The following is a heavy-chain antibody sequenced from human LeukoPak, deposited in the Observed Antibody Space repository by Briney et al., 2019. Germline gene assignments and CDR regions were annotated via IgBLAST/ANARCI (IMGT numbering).Heavy chain of an antibody. Sequence: PSVKVSCKASGYTFTSYSMHWVRQAPGQGLEWIGIINPSGGSTSYAQKFQGRVTMTRDTSTSTVYMELSSLRSEDTAVYYCARDLVPSQTRRDGYNFDYWGQGTLVTVSS. CDR3: ARDLVPSQTRRDGYNFDY. D-gene: IGHD5-24*01. CDR2: INPSGGST. V-gene: IGHV1-46*01. CDR1: GYTFTSYS. J-gene: IGHJ4*02.